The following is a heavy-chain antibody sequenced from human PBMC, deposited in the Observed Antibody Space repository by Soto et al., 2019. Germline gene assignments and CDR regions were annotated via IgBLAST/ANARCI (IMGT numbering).Heavy chain of an antibody. CDR1: GGSISSSSYY. V-gene: IGHV4-31*03. CDR3: AREWSRDGYPTNWFDP. CDR2: IYYSGST. J-gene: IGHJ5*02. D-gene: IGHD5-12*01. Sequence: SETLSLTCTVSGGSISSSSYYWGWIRQPPGKGLEWIGYIYYSGSTYYNPSLKSRVTISVDTSKNQFSLKLSSVTAADTAVYYCAREWSRDGYPTNWFDPWGQGTLVTVSS.